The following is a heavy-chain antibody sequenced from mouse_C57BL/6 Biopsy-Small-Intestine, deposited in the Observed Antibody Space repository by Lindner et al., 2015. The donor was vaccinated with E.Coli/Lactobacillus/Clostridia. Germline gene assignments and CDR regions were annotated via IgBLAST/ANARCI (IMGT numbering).Heavy chain of an antibody. Sequence: SVKVSCKASGYTFTTYGLSWVRQAPGQGLEWMGWISAYNGNTNYAQKLQGRVTMTTDTSTSTAYMELRSLRSDDTAVYYCARDPDPTNWGHFDYWGQGTLVTVSS. J-gene: IGHJ4*01. CDR2: ISAYNGNT. V-gene: IGHV1-81*01. D-gene: IGHD4-1*01. CDR3: ARDPDPTNWGHFDY. CDR1: GYTFTTYG.